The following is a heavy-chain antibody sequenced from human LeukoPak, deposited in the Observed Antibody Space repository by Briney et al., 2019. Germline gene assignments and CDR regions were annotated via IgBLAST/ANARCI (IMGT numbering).Heavy chain of an antibody. CDR2: IYHSGST. CDR1: GYSISSGYY. Sequence: PSETLSLTCTVSGYSISSGYYWGWIRQPPGKGLEWIGNIYHSGSTYYNPSLKSRVTISLDTSKNQFSLKLSSVTAADTAVYYCARGRYYYYYMDVWGKGTTVTISS. CDR3: ARGRYYYYYMDV. V-gene: IGHV4-38-2*02. J-gene: IGHJ6*03.